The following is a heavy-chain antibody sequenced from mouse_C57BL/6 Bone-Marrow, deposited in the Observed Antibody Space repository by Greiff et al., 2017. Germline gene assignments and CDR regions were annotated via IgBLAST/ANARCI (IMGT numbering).Heavy chain of an antibody. D-gene: IGHD1-1*01. CDR3: AIYYYGSRGWFAY. J-gene: IGHJ3*01. CDR2: IYPRSGNT. Sequence: QVQLKQSGAELARPGASVKLSCKASGYTFTSYGISWVKQRTGQGLEWIGEIYPRSGNTYYNEKFKGKATLTADKSSSTAYMELRSLTSEDSAVYFCAIYYYGSRGWFAYWGQGTLVTVSA. V-gene: IGHV1-81*01. CDR1: GYTFTSYG.